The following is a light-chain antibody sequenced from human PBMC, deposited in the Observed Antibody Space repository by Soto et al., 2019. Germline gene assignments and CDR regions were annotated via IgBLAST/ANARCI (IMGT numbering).Light chain of an antibody. J-gene: IGKJ4*01. CDR3: QQYSTSPPT. CDR2: DAS. CDR1: QSVAYF. V-gene: IGKV3-20*01. Sequence: EIVLTQSPATLSLSPGERDTLSCRASQSVAYFLAWYQQKPGQAPRLLMYDASSRATGIPDRFSGSGSGTDFTLTISRLEPEDFAVYYCQQYSTSPPTFGGGTKVDIK.